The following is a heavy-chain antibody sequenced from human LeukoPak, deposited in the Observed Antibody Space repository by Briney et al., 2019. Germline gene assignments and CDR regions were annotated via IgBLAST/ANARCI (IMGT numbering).Heavy chain of an antibody. V-gene: IGHV3-23*01. Sequence: GGSLRLSCAASGFTFSSYAMSWVRQAPGKGLEWISAISGSGGSTYYADSVKGRFSISRDISKNTLYLQMNSLRAEDTAIYYCAKDGKTRNWNYFQAKPVYWGQGTLVTVSS. CDR3: AKDGKTRNWNYFQAKPVY. CDR1: GFTFSSYA. D-gene: IGHD1-7*01. J-gene: IGHJ4*02. CDR2: ISGSGGST.